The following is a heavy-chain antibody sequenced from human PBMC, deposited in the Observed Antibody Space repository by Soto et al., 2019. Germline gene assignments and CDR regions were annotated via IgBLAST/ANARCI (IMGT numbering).Heavy chain of an antibody. CDR1: GGSISSSSYY. J-gene: IGHJ5*02. CDR2: IYYSGST. V-gene: IGHV4-39*01. CDR3: ARHIYDSSAINWFAP. Sequence: SETLSLTCTVSGGSISSSSYYWGWIRQPPGKGLEWIGSIYYSGSTYYNPSLKSRVTISVDTSKNQFSLKLSSVTAADTAVYYCARHIYDSSAINWFAPRGQGTLVTVSS. D-gene: IGHD3-22*01.